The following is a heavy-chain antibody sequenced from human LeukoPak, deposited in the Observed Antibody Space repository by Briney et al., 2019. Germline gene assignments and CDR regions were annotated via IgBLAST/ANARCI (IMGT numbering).Heavy chain of an antibody. D-gene: IGHD2-15*01. Sequence: GGSLRLSCAASGFTFSSYAMSWVRQAPGKGLEWVSAISGSGGSTYYADSVKGRFTISRDNSKNTLYLQMNSLRAEDTAVYYCAKPACSSGGGCMCFDYWGQGTLVTVSS. J-gene: IGHJ4*02. CDR1: GFTFSSYA. V-gene: IGHV3-23*01. CDR3: AKPACSSGGGCMCFDY. CDR2: ISGSGGST.